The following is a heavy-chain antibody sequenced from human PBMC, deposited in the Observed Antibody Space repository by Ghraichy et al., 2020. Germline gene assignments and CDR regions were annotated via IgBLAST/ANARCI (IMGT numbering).Heavy chain of an antibody. CDR1: GGSISSYY. V-gene: IGHV4-59*01. Sequence: SETLSLTCTVSGGSISSYYWSWIRQPPGKGLEWIGYIYYSGSTNYNPSLKSRVTISVDTSKNQFSLKLSSVTAADTAVYYCARESGYYDSSGYLGYFQHWGQGTLVTVSS. J-gene: IGHJ1*01. D-gene: IGHD3-22*01. CDR3: ARESGYYDSSGYLGYFQH. CDR2: IYYSGST.